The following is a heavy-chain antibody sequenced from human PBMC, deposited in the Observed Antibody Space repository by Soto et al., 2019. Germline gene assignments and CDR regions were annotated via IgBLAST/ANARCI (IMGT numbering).Heavy chain of an antibody. D-gene: IGHD2-2*01. CDR3: ARAGCSSTSCYAALYYYGMDV. CDR1: GFTFSSYS. CDR2: ISSSSSTI. Sequence: PGGSLRLSCAASGFTFSSYSMNWVRQAPGKGLEWVSYISSSSSTIYYADSVKGRFTISRDNAKNSLYLQMNSLRAEDTAVYYCARAGCSSTSCYAALYYYGMDVRGQGPTVTVS. J-gene: IGHJ6*02. V-gene: IGHV3-48*01.